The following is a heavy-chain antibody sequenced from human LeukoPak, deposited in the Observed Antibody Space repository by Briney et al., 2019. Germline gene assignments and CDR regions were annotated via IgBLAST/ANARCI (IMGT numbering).Heavy chain of an antibody. CDR2: IYYSGST. J-gene: IGHJ6*02. CDR1: GGSISSYY. Sequence: SETLSLTCTVSGGSISSYYWSWIRQPPGKGLEWIGYIYYSGSTNYNPSLKSRVTISVDTTKNQFSLRLSSVTAADTAVYYCARNDKGYLGYYYGMDVWGQGTTVTVSS. D-gene: IGHD2-15*01. CDR3: ARNDKGYLGYYYGMDV. V-gene: IGHV4-59*08.